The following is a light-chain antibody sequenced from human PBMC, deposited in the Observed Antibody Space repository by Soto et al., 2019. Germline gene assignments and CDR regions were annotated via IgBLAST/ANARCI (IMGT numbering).Light chain of an antibody. J-gene: IGLJ1*01. CDR2: SNN. Sequence: QSVLAQPPSTSGTPGRRVTISCSGSSSNIGSNTVNWYQHLPGTAPKLLIYSNNQRPSGVPDRFSGSKSGTSASLAVSGLQSEDEADYYCAAWDGSLRGYVFGTGTKVTV. CDR1: SSNIGSNT. V-gene: IGLV1-44*01. CDR3: AAWDGSLRGYV.